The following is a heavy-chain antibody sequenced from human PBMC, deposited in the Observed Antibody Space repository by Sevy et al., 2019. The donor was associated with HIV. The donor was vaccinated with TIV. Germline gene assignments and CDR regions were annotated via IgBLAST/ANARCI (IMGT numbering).Heavy chain of an antibody. D-gene: IGHD2-2*01. CDR2: IRDSGVIT. V-gene: IGHV3-23*01. J-gene: IGHJ6*02. CDR1: GFTFRNYA. CDR3: AKVYQVLGSHYSYCYGMDV. Sequence: GGSLRLSCAASGFTFRNYAMTWVRQAPGKELEWVSTIRDSGVITYYADFVQGRFTFSRDNSRNTVSLLMNSLRAEDSAAYYCAKVYQVLGSHYSYCYGMDVWGQGTTVTVSS.